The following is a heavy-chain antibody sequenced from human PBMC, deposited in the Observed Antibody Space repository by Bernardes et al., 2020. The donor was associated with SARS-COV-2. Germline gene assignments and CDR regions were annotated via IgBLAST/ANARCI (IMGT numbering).Heavy chain of an antibody. CDR1: GFTFSSYS. CDR3: ARDDTVVVPAATYYYYGMDV. Sequence: GSLRLSCAASGFTFSSYSMNWVRQAPGKGLEWVSSISSSSSYIYYADSVKGRFTISRDNAKNSLYLQMNSLRAEDTAVYYCARDDTVVVPAATYYYYGMDVWGQGTTVTVSS. CDR2: ISSSSSYI. D-gene: IGHD2-2*01. J-gene: IGHJ6*02. V-gene: IGHV3-21*01.